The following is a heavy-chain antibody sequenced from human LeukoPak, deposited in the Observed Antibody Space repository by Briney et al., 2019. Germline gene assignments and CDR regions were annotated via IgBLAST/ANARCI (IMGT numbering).Heavy chain of an antibody. D-gene: IGHD2-2*01. CDR2: IYYTGSP. CDR1: GASITDYY. J-gene: IGHJ6*04. V-gene: IGHV4-59*01. Sequence: SETLSLTCTVSGASITDYYWSWIRQPPAKGLEWIGYIYYTGSPNYNPSLKSRVTISVDTSKNQFSLKLSSVTAADTAVYYCARLFYQHKDPQRDVWGKGTTVTVSS. CDR3: ARLFYQHKDPQRDV.